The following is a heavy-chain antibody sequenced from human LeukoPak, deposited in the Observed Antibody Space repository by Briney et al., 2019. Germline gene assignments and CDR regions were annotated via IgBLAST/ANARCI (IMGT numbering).Heavy chain of an antibody. CDR1: RFTFSSNW. CDR2: IYSDGSST. J-gene: IGHJ6*02. CDR3: ATGQGQGMDV. D-gene: IGHD1-14*01. Sequence: GGSVTLKCAASRFTFSSNWMHWLRQAQGQGLVWVSRIYSDGSSTTYEDSVKGRFTISRDNAKNTLYLQMNSLRAEDTAVYYCATGQGQGMDVWGQGTTVTVSS. V-gene: IGHV3-74*03.